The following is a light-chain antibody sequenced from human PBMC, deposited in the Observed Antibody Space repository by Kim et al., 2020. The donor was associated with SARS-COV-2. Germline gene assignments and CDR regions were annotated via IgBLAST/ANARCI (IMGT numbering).Light chain of an antibody. Sequence: SYELTQPPSVSVSPGQTASITCSGDKLGEKYACWYQQKPGQSPVLVIYQDSKRPSGIPERFSGSNSWNTATLTISGTQAMDEADHYCQAWDSSTAYVFG. J-gene: IGLJ1*01. V-gene: IGLV3-1*01. CDR3: QAWDSSTAYV. CDR2: QDS. CDR1: KLGEKY.